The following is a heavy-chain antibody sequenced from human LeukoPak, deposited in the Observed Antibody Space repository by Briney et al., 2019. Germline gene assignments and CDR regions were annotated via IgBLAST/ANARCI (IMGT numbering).Heavy chain of an antibody. Sequence: GASVKVSCKASGYTFTSYDINWERQATGQGLEWMGWMNPNSGNTGYAQKFQGRVTMTRNTSISTAYMELSSLRSEDTAVYYCARGRRDIVVVPAAKASYYFDYWGQGTLVTVSS. CDR1: GYTFTSYD. CDR2: MNPNSGNT. J-gene: IGHJ4*02. CDR3: ARGRRDIVVVPAAKASYYFDY. D-gene: IGHD2-2*01. V-gene: IGHV1-8*01.